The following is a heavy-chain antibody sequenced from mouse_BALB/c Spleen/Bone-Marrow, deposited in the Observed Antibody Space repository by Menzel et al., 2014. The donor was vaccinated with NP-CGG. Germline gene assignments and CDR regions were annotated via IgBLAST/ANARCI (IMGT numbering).Heavy chain of an antibody. D-gene: IGHD2-2*01. V-gene: IGHV5-9*02. CDR3: ARQDGYDGTWFAY. Sequence: DVKLVESGGGLVKPGGSLKLSCAASGFPFXNYDMSWVRQTPEKRLEWVATITSGDSYTYYPDSVKGRFTISRDNARNTLYLQMSSLRSEDTALYYCARQDGYDGTWFAYWGQGTLVTVSA. J-gene: IGHJ3*01. CDR1: GFPFXNYD. CDR2: ITSGDSYT.